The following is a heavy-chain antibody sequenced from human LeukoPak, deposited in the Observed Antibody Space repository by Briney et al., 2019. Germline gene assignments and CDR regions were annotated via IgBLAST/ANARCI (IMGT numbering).Heavy chain of an antibody. Sequence: GGSLRLSCAASGFTFSSYDIHWVRQATGKGLEWVSGIGTAGEIYYPGSVKGRFTISRDNAKNSLYLQMNSLRAEDTALYYCARDTYDSSGYYYIYYYHYYMDVWGKGTTVTVSS. CDR3: ARDTYDSSGYYYIYYYHYYMDV. CDR1: GFTFSSYD. CDR2: IGTAGEI. J-gene: IGHJ6*03. D-gene: IGHD3-22*01. V-gene: IGHV3-13*01.